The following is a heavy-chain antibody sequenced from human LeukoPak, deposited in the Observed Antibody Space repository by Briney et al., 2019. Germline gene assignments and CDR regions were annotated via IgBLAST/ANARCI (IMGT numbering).Heavy chain of an antibody. CDR3: ARYCSSTSCYHLGWYYYYGMDV. CDR2: ISAYNGNT. Sequence: GASVKVSCKASGYTFTSYGISWVRQAPGQGLEWMGWISAYNGNTNYAQKLQGRVTMTTDTSTSTAYMELRSLRSDDTAVYYCARYCSSTSCYHLGWYYYYGMDVWGQGTTATVSS. CDR1: GYTFTSYG. V-gene: IGHV1-18*01. J-gene: IGHJ6*02. D-gene: IGHD2-2*01.